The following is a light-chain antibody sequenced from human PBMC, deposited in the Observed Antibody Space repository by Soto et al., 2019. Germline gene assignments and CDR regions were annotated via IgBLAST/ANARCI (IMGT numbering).Light chain of an antibody. CDR1: QSIRTD. V-gene: IGKV3-15*01. CDR2: SAS. Sequence: EVVMTQSPATLSVSPGERATLSCRASQSIRTDLAWYQQKPGQAPSLLIFSASTRATGVPARFSGSGSGTEFTLTISSLQSEDFAVYYCQHYGRSPGLFTFGPGTKVDIK. CDR3: QHYGRSPGLFT. J-gene: IGKJ3*01.